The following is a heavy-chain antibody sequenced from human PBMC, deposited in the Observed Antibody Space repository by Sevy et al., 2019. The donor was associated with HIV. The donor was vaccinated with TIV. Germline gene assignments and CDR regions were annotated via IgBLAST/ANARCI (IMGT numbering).Heavy chain of an antibody. D-gene: IGHD2-2*01. J-gene: IGHJ5*02. CDR1: GGSFSGYY. V-gene: IGHV4-34*01. CDR2: INHSGST. CDR3: ARAPPVVVVPGAPSWFDP. Sequence: SETLSLTCAVYGGSFSGYYWNWIRQTPGKGLEWIGEINHSGSTNYNPSLKSRVTISVDTSKNQFHLRLNSVTAADTAVYYCARAPPVVVVPGAPSWFDPWGQGTLVTVSS.